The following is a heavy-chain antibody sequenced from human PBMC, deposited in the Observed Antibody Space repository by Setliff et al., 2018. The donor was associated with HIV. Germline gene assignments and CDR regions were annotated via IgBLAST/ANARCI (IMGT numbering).Heavy chain of an antibody. D-gene: IGHD2-15*01. V-gene: IGHV3-23*01. J-gene: IGHJ6*03. Sequence: GGSLRLSCTAPGFNFMFFAMSWVRQAPGKGLEWVSGISGSNSRTDYLDSVKGRFTISRDKSKNTLYLQLNSLRAEDTAVYYCAKHECSGGCYYYMDVWGKGIMVTVS. CDR1: GFNFMFFA. CDR2: ISGSNSRT. CDR3: AKHECSGGCYYYMDV.